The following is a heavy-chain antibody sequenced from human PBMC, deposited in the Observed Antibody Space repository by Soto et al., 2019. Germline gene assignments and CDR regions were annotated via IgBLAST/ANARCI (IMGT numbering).Heavy chain of an antibody. CDR3: ARGRYGDY. CDR1: GYTFTSYG. CDR2: ISAHNGNT. V-gene: IGHV1-18*01. Sequence: QVHLVQSGAEVKKPGASVKVSCKASGYTFTSYGITWVRQAPGQGLEWMGWISAHNGNTDYAQKLQGRVIVTRDTSTSTAHLALRSLISDDTAVNYCARGRYGDYWRQGALVTVSS. J-gene: IGHJ4*02. D-gene: IGHD1-1*01.